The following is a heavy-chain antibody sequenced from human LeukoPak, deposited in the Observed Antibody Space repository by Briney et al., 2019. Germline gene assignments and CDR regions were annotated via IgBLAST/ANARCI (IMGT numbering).Heavy chain of an antibody. CDR3: ARENTAMVHLFDY. CDR1: GYTFTGYY. V-gene: IGHV1-2*02. Sequence: EASVKVSCKASGYTFTGYYMHWVRQAPGQGLEWMGWINPNSGGTNYAQKFQGRVTMTRDTSISTAYMELSRLRSDDTAVYYCARENTAMVHLFDYWGQGTLVTVSS. CDR2: INPNSGGT. J-gene: IGHJ4*02. D-gene: IGHD5-18*01.